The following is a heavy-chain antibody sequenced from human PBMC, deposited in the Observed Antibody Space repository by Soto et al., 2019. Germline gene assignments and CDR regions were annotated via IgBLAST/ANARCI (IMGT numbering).Heavy chain of an antibody. J-gene: IGHJ4*02. V-gene: IGHV3-23*01. CDR2: ISGSGGST. Sequence: GGSLRLSCAASGFTFSSYAMSWVRQAPGKGLEWVSAISGSGGSTYYADSVKGRFTISRDNSKNTLYLQMNSLRAEDTAVYYCAKDTRDRYFDWRPYFAYWGQGTLVTVSS. CDR1: GFTFSSYA. CDR3: AKDTRDRYFDWRPYFAY. D-gene: IGHD3-9*01.